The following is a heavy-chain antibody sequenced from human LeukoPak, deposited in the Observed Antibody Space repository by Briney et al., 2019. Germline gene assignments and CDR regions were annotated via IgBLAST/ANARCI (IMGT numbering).Heavy chain of an antibody. CDR3: ATSEDN. CDR1: GFTFNSYG. J-gene: IGHJ4*02. V-gene: IGHV3-23*01. CDR2: ISGSGVST. Sequence: PGGSLRLSCTASGFTFNSYGMSWVRQAPGKGLEWVSGISGSGVSTFYANPVKGRFTISRDNSKNTLYLRMNTLRAEDTAVYYCATSEDNWGQGTLVTVSP.